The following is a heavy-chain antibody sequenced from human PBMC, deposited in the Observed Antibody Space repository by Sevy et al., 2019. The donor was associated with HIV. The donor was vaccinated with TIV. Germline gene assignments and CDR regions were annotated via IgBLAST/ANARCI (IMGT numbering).Heavy chain of an antibody. Sequence: GESLKISCAASGFTFSGSAMHWVRQASGKGLEWVGRIRSKANSYATAYAASVKGRFTISRDDSKNTAYLQMNSLKTEDTAVYYCLRGVRVVWGQRTLVTVSS. CDR1: GFTFSGSA. CDR3: LRGVRVV. V-gene: IGHV3-73*01. CDR2: IRSKANSYAT. J-gene: IGHJ4*02. D-gene: IGHD3-10*01.